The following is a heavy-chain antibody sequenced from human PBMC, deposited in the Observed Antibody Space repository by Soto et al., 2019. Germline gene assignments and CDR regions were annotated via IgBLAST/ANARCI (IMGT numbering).Heavy chain of an antibody. CDR2: IYHRGST. CDR1: GGSISSSNW. Sequence: QVQLQESGPGLVKPSGTLSLTCAVSGGSISSSNWWSWVRQPPGKGLEWIGEIYHRGSTNYNPSLKSRVTISVDKSNNQFSLKLSSVTAADTAVYYCARSYYDFWSGYFDAFDIWGQGTMVTVSS. CDR3: ARSYYDFWSGYFDAFDI. D-gene: IGHD3-3*01. J-gene: IGHJ3*02. V-gene: IGHV4-4*02.